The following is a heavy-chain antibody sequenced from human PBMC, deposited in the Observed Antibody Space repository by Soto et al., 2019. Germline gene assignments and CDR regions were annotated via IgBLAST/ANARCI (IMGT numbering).Heavy chain of an antibody. CDR3: AREYTYGSNFFDC. V-gene: IGHV4-31*03. CDR1: GGSISSAAYY. Sequence: QVQLQESGPGLVKPSQTLSLTCTVSGGSISSAAYYWSWIRQHPGKGPAWIGYISHSGSTHYNPSLKSRVIISVDTSKNKFSLSLTSVTAADTAVYYCAREYTYGSNFFDCWGQGALVTVSS. D-gene: IGHD2-2*02. CDR2: ISHSGST. J-gene: IGHJ4*02.